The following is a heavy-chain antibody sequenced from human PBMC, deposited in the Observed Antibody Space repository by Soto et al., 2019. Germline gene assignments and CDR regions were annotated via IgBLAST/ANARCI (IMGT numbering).Heavy chain of an antibody. V-gene: IGHV4-38-2*02. D-gene: IGHD3-22*01. CDR1: GFSISSDYF. J-gene: IGHJ4*02. CDR2: IYHTGTT. CDR3: ARDGLRYFDSSGYYSGPPLDY. Sequence: SETLSLTCAVSGFSISSDYFWGRIRQPPGKGLEWIGSIYHTGTTYYSPSLKSRATIFLDTSKNQFSLNLTSVTAADTAIYYCARDGLRYFDSSGYYSGPPLDYWGQGARVTVSS.